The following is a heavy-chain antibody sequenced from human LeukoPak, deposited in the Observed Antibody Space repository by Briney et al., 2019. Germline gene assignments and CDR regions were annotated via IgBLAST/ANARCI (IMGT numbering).Heavy chain of an antibody. D-gene: IGHD1-26*01. CDR1: GFTFDDYA. CDR2: ISWNSGSI. J-gene: IGHJ5*02. V-gene: IGHV3-9*01. Sequence: PGGSLRLYCATSGFTFDDYAMHWVRQAPGKGLEWVSGISWNSGSIGYADSVKGRFTISRDNAKNSLYLQMNSLRAEDTALYYCAKSSAVGATRGNWFDPWGQGTLVTVSS. CDR3: AKSSAVGATRGNWFDP.